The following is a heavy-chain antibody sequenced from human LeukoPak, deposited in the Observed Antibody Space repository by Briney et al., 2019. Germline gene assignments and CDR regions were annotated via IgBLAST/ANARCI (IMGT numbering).Heavy chain of an antibody. Sequence: GGSLRLSCAASGFTFSSYWMSWVRQAPGKGLEWVANIKQDGSEKYYVDSVKGRFTTSRDNAKNSLYLQMNSLRAEDTAVYYCARGLIPAAYFYGMDVWGQGTTVTVSS. CDR3: ARGLIPAAYFYGMDV. CDR2: IKQDGSEK. CDR1: GFTFSSYW. V-gene: IGHV3-7*04. D-gene: IGHD2-2*01. J-gene: IGHJ6*02.